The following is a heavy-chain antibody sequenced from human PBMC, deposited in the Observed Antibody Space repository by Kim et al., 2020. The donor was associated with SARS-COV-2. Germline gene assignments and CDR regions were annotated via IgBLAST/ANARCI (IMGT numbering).Heavy chain of an antibody. CDR1: GGSISSSSYY. CDR2: IYYSGST. J-gene: IGHJ6*03. Sequence: SETLSLTCTVSGGSISSSSYYWGWIRQPPGKGLEWIGSIYYSGSTYYNPSLKSRVTISVDTSKNQFSLKLSSVTAADTAVYYCARLVRYFDWDLFRPSDPPNYYMDVWGKGTTVTVSS. V-gene: IGHV4-39*01. D-gene: IGHD3-9*01. CDR3: ARLVRYFDWDLFRPSDPPNYYMDV.